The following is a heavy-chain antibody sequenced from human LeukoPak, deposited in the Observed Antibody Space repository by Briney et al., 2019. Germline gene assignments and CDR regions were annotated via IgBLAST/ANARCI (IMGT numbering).Heavy chain of an antibody. V-gene: IGHV3-21*06. D-gene: IGHD1-26*01. CDR1: GFTFSSYS. CDR3: ARVSGSSLTHYFDY. Sequence: GGSLRLSCAASGFTFSSYSMNWVRQAPGKGLEWVSSISSISTYIYYADSVKGRFTISRDNAKNSLYLQMNSLRAEDTAVYYCARVSGSSLTHYFDYWGQGTLVTVSS. J-gene: IGHJ4*02. CDR2: ISSISTYI.